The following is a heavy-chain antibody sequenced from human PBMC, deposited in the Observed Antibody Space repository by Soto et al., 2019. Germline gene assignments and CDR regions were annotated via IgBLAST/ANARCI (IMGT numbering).Heavy chain of an antibody. J-gene: IGHJ6*02. CDR2: IIPMFGPA. CDR3: ARMVVTAGYQYYYDGMDV. V-gene: IGHV1-69*12. Sequence: QVQLVQSGAEVKKPGSSVKVACKASGGTFRSYAINWVRQAPGQGLEWVGRIIPMFGPADYAQKFQGRVTITADESTSTAYMELSTLRSEDTAVYYCARMVVTAGYQYYYDGMDVWGQGTTVTVSS. D-gene: IGHD2-21*02. CDR1: GGTFRSYA.